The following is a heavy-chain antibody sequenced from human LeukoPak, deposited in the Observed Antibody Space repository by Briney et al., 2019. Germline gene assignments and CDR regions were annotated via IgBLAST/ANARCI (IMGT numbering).Heavy chain of an antibody. Sequence: SVKVSCKASGGTFSSYAISWVRQAPGQGLEWMGGIIPIFGTANYAQKFQGRVTITTDESTSTAYMELSSLRSEDTAVYYCARDPRYCSSTSCYRSWFDPWGQGTLATVSS. J-gene: IGHJ5*02. D-gene: IGHD2-2*01. CDR3: ARDPRYCSSTSCYRSWFDP. CDR1: GGTFSSYA. V-gene: IGHV1-69*05. CDR2: IIPIFGTA.